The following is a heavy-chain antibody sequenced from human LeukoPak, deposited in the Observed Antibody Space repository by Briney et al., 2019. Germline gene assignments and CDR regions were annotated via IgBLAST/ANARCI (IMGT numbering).Heavy chain of an antibody. CDR3: ARVRGGGIAAGY. CDR1: GYTFTGYY. CDR2: INPNSGGT. V-gene: IGHV1-2*02. J-gene: IGHJ4*02. Sequence: ASVKVSCKASGYTFTGYYMHWVRQAPGQGLEWMGWINPNSGGTNYAQKLQGRVTMTTDTSTSTAYMELRSLRSDDTAVYYCARVRGGGIAAGYWGQGTLVTVSS. D-gene: IGHD6-13*01.